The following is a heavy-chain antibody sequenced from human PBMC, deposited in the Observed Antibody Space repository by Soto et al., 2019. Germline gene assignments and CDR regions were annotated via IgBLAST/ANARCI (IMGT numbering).Heavy chain of an antibody. CDR1: GYSISSGYY. J-gene: IGHJ6*02. CDR2: IYHSGST. V-gene: IGHV4-38-2*01. D-gene: IGHD4-17*01. Sequence: PSETLSLTCAVSGYSISSGYYWGWIRQPPGKGLEWIGRIYHSGSTNYNPSLTSRVTISVDTSKNQSSLKLSSVTAADTAVYYRARGPYGDSYYYNYGMDVWGQGTTVTVSS. CDR3: ARGPYGDSYYYNYGMDV.